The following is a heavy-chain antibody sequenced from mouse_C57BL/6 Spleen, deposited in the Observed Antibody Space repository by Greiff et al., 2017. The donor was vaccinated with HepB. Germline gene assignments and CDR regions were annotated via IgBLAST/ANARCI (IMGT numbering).Heavy chain of an antibody. CDR2: INPNNGGT. D-gene: IGHD3-2*02. V-gene: IGHV1-18*01. J-gene: IGHJ2*01. Sequence: EVQLQESGPELVKPGASVKIPCKASGYTFTDYNMDWVKQSHGKSLEWIGDINPNNGGTIYNQKFKGKATLTVDKSSSTAYMELRSLTSEDTAVYYCARKSSGSGYFDYWGQGTTLTVSS. CDR1: GYTFTDYN. CDR3: ARKSSGSGYFDY.